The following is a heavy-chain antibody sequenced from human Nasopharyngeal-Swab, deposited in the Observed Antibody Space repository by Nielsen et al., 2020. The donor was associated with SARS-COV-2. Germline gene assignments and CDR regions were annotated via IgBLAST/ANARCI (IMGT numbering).Heavy chain of an antibody. Sequence: ASVKVSCKASGYTFTSYGISWVRQAPGQGLEWTGWISAYNGNSNYAQKLQGRVTMTTDTSTSTAYMELRSLRSDDTAVYYCARASYDFWNHDGDYWGQGTLVTVSS. CDR3: ARASYDFWNHDGDY. CDR2: ISAYNGNS. V-gene: IGHV1-18*01. D-gene: IGHD3-3*01. J-gene: IGHJ4*02. CDR1: GYTFTSYG.